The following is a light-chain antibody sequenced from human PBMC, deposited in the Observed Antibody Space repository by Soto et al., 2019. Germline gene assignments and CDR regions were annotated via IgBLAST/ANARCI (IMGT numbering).Light chain of an antibody. V-gene: IGLV2-14*03. Sequence: QSVLTQPASVSGSPGESLTISCTGTPADVGASNHVSWFQQHPDKAPKLIIYDITNRPSGISNRFSGSKSGKTASLTISGLQPADEADYYCGSHTLTSVLLFGGGTKVTVL. CDR3: GSHTLTSVLL. CDR2: DIT. J-gene: IGLJ2*01. CDR1: PADVGASNH.